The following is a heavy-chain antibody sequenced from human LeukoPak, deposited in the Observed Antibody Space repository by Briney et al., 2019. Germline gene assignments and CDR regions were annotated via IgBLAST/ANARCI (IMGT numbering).Heavy chain of an antibody. CDR1: GYTFTGYY. V-gene: IGHV1-2*02. Sequence: ASVKVSCKASGYTFTGYYMHWVRQAPGQGLGWMGWINPNSGGTNYAQKFQGRVTMTRDTSISTAYMELSRLRSDDTAVYYCARDVDFWSGYDAFDIWGQGTMVTVSS. CDR2: INPNSGGT. J-gene: IGHJ3*02. D-gene: IGHD3-3*01. CDR3: ARDVDFWSGYDAFDI.